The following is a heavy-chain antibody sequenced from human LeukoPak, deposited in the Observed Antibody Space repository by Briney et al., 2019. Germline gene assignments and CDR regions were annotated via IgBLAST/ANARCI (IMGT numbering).Heavy chain of an antibody. CDR2: ISYSGST. CDR3: ARSWIQLWLGDLTFDY. V-gene: IGHV4-39*01. CDR1: GGSISSNSYY. Sequence: SETLSLTCAVSGGSISSNSYYWTWIRKPPGKGLEWIGSISYSGSTYYIPSLKSRVTISVDTSKNQFSLKLTSVTAADTAVYYCARSWIQLWLGDLTFDYWGQGTLVTVSS. J-gene: IGHJ4*02. D-gene: IGHD5-18*01.